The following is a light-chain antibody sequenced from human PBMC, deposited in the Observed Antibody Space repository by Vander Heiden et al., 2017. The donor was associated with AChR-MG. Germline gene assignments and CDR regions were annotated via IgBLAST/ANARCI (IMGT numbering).Light chain of an antibody. J-gene: IGKJ3*01. Sequence: DIVMTQSPLSLPVTPGDPASISCRSSQSLLHSNGYNYLDWYLQKPGQSPQLLIYLGSNRASGVPDRFSGSGSGTDFTLKISRGEAEDVGVYYCMQALQTPLLTFGHGTKVDIK. CDR3: MQALQTPLLT. CDR2: LGS. CDR1: QSLLHSNGYNY. V-gene: IGKV2-28*01.